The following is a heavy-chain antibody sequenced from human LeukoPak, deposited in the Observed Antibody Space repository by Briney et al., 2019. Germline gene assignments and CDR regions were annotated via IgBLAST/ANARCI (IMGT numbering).Heavy chain of an antibody. D-gene: IGHD3-22*01. CDR3: ARGNWEVITPDY. CDR2: IYYSGST. V-gene: IGHV4-59*01. Sequence: SETLSLTCTVSGGSISSYYWSWIRQPPGKGLEWIGYIYYSGSTNYNPSLKSRVTISVDTSKNQFSLKLSSVTAADTAVYYCARGNWEVITPDYWGQGTLVTVSS. CDR1: GGSISSYY. J-gene: IGHJ4*02.